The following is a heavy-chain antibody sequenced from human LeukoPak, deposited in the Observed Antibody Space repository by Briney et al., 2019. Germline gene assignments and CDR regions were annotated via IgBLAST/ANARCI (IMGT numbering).Heavy chain of an antibody. CDR1: GFTFRSYA. CDR3: AKQNDFWSAYHDY. V-gene: IGHV3-23*01. CDR2: ISGSGGST. D-gene: IGHD3-3*01. Sequence: GGSLRPSCAASGFTFRSYAMSWVRRAPGKGLEWVSAISGSGGSTYYAASVKGRFTISRDNSKNTLYLQMNSLRAEDTAVYYCAKQNDFWSAYHDYWGQGTLVTVSS. J-gene: IGHJ4*02.